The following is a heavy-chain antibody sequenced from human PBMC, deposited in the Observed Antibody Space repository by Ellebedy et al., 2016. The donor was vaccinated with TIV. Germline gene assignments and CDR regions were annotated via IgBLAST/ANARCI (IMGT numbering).Heavy chain of an antibody. CDR2: TYYRYKWNN. V-gene: IGHV6-1*01. CDR1: GDSVSTDIG. Sequence: SQTLSLTCVISGDSVSTDIGWTWIRQSPTRGLEWLGRTYYRYKWNNDYAVSQKSRITINPETSKHQFSLQLNSVIPDDTAVYYCTRGWFGSGMGVWGQGTTVTVSS. J-gene: IGHJ6*02. CDR3: TRGWFGSGMGV. D-gene: IGHD3-16*01.